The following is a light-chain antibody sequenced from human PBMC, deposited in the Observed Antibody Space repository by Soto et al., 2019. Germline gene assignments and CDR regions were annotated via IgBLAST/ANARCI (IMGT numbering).Light chain of an antibody. CDR1: SSDVGGYNY. V-gene: IGLV2-14*03. Sequence: QSVLTQAASVSGSPGQSITISCTGTSSDVGGYNYVSWYQQHPGKAPKLMIYDVSNRPSGVSNRFSGSKSGNTASLTISGLQAEDEADYYCSSYTSRTTDVFGTGTRSPS. CDR2: DVS. CDR3: SSYTSRTTDV. J-gene: IGLJ1*01.